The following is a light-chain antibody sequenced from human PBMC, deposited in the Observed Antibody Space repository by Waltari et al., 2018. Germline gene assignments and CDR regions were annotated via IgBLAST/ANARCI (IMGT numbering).Light chain of an antibody. CDR2: KAS. Sequence: IQVIQSPSTLSASVADPVTISCRVSHRINIWLAWYQQKPGKAPKLLIKKASTLEDGVPSRFSGSGSGTEFTLTIKSLQPDDFGTYFCQQFDTDVTFGQGTKVEI. J-gene: IGKJ2*01. CDR3: QQFDTDVT. CDR1: HRINIW. V-gene: IGKV1-5*01.